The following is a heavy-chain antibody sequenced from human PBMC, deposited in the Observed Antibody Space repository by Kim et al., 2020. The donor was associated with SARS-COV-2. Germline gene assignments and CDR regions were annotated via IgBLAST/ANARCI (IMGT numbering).Heavy chain of an antibody. J-gene: IGHJ4*02. D-gene: IGHD6-19*01. CDR2: IHHSGST. Sequence: SETLSFICAVSGGSISNSRWWTWVRQPPGKGLEWIGEIHHSGSTNYNPSLKSRVTISLDKSKNHFSLNLDSVTAADTAVYYCATGGSNGWYEIDYWGQGTLVTVAS. CDR1: GGSISNSRW. CDR3: ATGGSNGWYEIDY. V-gene: IGHV4-4*02.